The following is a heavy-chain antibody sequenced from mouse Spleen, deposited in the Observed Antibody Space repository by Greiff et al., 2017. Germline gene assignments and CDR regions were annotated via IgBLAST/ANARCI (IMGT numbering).Heavy chain of an antibody. CDR3: TINWDVWFAY. CDR2: IDPETGGT. V-gene: IGHV1-15*01. CDR1: GYTFTDYE. J-gene: IGHJ3*01. D-gene: IGHD4-1*01. Sequence: QVQLQQSGAELVRPGASVTLSCKASGYTFTDYEMHWVKQTPVHGLEWIGAIDPETGGTAYNQKFKGKAILTADKSSSTAYMELRSLTSEDSAVYYCTINWDVWFAYWGQGTLVTVSA.